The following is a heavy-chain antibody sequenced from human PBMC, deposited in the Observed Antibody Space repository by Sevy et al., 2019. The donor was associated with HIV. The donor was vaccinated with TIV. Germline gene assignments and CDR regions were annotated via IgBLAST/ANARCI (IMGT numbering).Heavy chain of an antibody. V-gene: IGHV3-13*01. CDR1: GFTFSSYD. CDR2: IGTAGDT. D-gene: IGHD3-10*01. J-gene: IGHJ4*02. CDR3: ARGRPYYGSGSYDY. Sequence: GSLRLSCAASGFTFSSYDMHWVRQATGKGLEWVSAIGTAGDTYYPGSVKGRFTISRENAKNSLYLQMNSLRAGDTAVYYCARGRPYYGSGSYDYWGQGTLVTVSS.